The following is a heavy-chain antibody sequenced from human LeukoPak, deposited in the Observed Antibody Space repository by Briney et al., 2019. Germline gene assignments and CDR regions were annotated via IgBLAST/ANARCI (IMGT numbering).Heavy chain of an antibody. CDR2: INPSGST. D-gene: IGHD3-22*01. CDR1: GGSFSGYH. Sequence: SETLSLTCAVYGGSFSGYHWTWLRQSPGKGLEWLVDINPSGSTYYNPSLKSRLTISVDTSKNQFSLKLRSVTAADTAVYYCARGRHDITMIVVVMTSVSYYLDVWGKGTTVTVS. V-gene: IGHV4-34*01. J-gene: IGHJ6*03. CDR3: ARGRHDITMIVVVMTSVSYYLDV.